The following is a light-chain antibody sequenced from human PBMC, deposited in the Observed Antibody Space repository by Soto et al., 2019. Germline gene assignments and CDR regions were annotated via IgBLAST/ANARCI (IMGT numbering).Light chain of an antibody. CDR3: SSYPTSNTRQIV. CDR1: SSDVGGYNY. CDR2: DVS. V-gene: IGLV2-14*03. Sequence: QSALTQPASVSGSPGQSITISCTGTSSDVGGYNYVSWYQHHPGKAPKLMIFDVSNRPSGVSNRFSGSKSGNTASLTISGLQPKDEADYYCSSYPTSNTRQIVFGTGTKLTVL. J-gene: IGLJ1*01.